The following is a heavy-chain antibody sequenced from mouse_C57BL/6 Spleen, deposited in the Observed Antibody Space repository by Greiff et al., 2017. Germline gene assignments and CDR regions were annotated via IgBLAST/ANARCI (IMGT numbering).Heavy chain of an antibody. D-gene: IGHD1-1*01. J-gene: IGHJ1*03. CDR2: ISSGSSTI. CDR1: GFTFSDYG. CDR3: ARGDYYGSSSYWYFDV. Sequence: DVKLVESGGGLVKPGGSLKLSCAASGFTFSDYGMHWVRQAPEKGLEWVAYISSGSSTIYYADTVKGRFTISRDNAKNTLFLQMTSLRSEDTAMYYCARGDYYGSSSYWYFDVWGTGTTVTVSS. V-gene: IGHV5-17*01.